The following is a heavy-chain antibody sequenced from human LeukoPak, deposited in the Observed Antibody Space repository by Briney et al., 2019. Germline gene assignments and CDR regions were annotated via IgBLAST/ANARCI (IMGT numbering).Heavy chain of an antibody. V-gene: IGHV3-53*01. CDR3: ARSSGWSTDALDI. J-gene: IGHJ3*02. D-gene: IGHD6-19*01. CDR1: GFTVSSNY. Sequence: GGSLRLSCAASGFTVSSNYMSWVRQAPGKGLEWVSVIYSGGSTYYADSVKGRFTISRDNSKNTLYLQMNSLRAEDTAVYYCARSSGWSTDALDIWGQGTMVTVSS. CDR2: IYSGGST.